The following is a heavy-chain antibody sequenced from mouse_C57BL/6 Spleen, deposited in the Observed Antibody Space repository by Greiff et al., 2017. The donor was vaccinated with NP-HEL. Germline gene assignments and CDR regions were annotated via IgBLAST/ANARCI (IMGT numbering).Heavy chain of an antibody. V-gene: IGHV1-15*01. CDR1: GYTFTDYE. D-gene: IGHD3-2*02. Sequence: QVQLQQSGAELVRPGASVTLSCKASGYTFTDYEMHWVKQTPVHGLEWIGAIDPETGGTAYNQKFKGKAIMTADKSSSTAYMELRSLTSEDSAVYYGTRLDSSGYRHYWGQGTTLTVSS. J-gene: IGHJ2*01. CDR2: IDPETGGT. CDR3: TRLDSSGYRHY.